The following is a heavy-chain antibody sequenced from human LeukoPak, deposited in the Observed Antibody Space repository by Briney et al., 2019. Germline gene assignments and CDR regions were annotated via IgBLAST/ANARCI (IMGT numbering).Heavy chain of an antibody. V-gene: IGHV3-49*04. J-gene: IGHJ5*02. CDR1: GFTFDDYA. D-gene: IGHD2-15*01. CDR3: TRDVTYCSGGSCYVYWFDP. Sequence: HPGGSLRLSCAASGFTFDDYAMSWVRQAPGKGLEWVGFIRSKAYGGTTEYAASVKGRFTISRDDSKSIAYLQMNSLKTEDTAVYYCTRDVTYCSGGSCYVYWFDPWGQGTLVTVSS. CDR2: IRSKAYGGTT.